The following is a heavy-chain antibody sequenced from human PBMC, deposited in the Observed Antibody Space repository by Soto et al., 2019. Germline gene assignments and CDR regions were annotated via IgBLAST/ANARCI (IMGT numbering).Heavy chain of an antibody. D-gene: IGHD3-22*01. CDR2: IIPIFGTA. Sequence: PVKVSCKASGGTFSSYAISWVRQAPGQGLEWMGGIIPIFGTANYAQKFQGRVTITADESTSTAYMELRSLRSDDTAVYYCARVLIVGHDAFDIWSQGTMVTVSS. CDR3: ARVLIVGHDAFDI. J-gene: IGHJ3*02. CDR1: GGTFSSYA. V-gene: IGHV1-69*13.